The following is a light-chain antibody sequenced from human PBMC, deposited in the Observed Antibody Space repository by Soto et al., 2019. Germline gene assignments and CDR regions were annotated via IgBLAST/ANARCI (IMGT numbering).Light chain of an antibody. Sequence: QPVLAQPRSVSGSPGQTATISCTGTSNDIGTSNFISWYQQLPDKAPKLLLYDVSERPSGIPDRFSGSKSGNSASLTISGLQAEDEATYFCCSYAGSYTWVFGGGTKVTVL. V-gene: IGLV2-11*01. J-gene: IGLJ3*02. CDR1: SNDIGTSNF. CDR2: DVS. CDR3: CSYAGSYTWV.